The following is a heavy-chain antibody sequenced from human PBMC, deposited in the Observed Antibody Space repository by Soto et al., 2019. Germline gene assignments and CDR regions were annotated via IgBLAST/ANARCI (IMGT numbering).Heavy chain of an antibody. D-gene: IGHD2-15*01. J-gene: IGHJ4*02. CDR2: ISGSGGST. Sequence: EVQLLESGGVLVQPGGSLRLSCAASGFTFSSYAMSWVRQAPGKGLEWASAISGSGGSTYYADSVKGRFTISRDNSKNTLYLQMNSLRDEDTAVYYCAKHVRVGIVGVVAATTCFFDYWGQGTLVTVS. V-gene: IGHV3-23*01. CDR1: GFTFSSYA. CDR3: AKHVRVGIVGVVAATTCFFDY.